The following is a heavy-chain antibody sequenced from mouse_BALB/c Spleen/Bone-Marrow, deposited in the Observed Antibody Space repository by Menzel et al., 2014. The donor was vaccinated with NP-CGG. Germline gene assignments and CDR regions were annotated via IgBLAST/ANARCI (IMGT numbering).Heavy chain of an antibody. CDR1: GDSITSGY. V-gene: IGHV3-8*02. Sequence: EVQLQESGPSLVKPSQTLSLTCSVTGDSITSGYWNWIRKFPGNKLEYMGYISYSGSTYFNPSLKSRISITRDTSKNQYYLQLNSVTTEDTATYYCARLGGYGPYFDSWGQGTTLTVSS. CDR2: ISYSGST. J-gene: IGHJ2*01. D-gene: IGHD1-1*02. CDR3: ARLGGYGPYFDS.